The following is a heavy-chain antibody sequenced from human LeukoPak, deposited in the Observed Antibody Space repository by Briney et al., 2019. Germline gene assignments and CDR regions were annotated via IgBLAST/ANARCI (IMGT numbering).Heavy chain of an antibody. Sequence: PGGSLRLSCAASGLSFSSYGMHWVRQAPGKGLEWVAVISYDGSNKYYADSVKGRFTISRDNSKNTLYLQMNSLRAEDTAVYYCATAPPMTTVTRRPLFDYWGQGTLVTVSS. CDR3: ATAPPMTTVTRRPLFDY. J-gene: IGHJ4*02. CDR1: GLSFSSYG. D-gene: IGHD4-17*01. CDR2: ISYDGSNK. V-gene: IGHV3-30*03.